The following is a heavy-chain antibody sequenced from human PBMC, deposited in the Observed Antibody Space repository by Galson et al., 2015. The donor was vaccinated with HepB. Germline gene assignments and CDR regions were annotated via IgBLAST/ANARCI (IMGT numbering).Heavy chain of an antibody. J-gene: IGHJ4*02. V-gene: IGHV3-53*01. CDR3: ARGADYYDSRHY. CDR2: IYSGGST. Sequence: SLRLSCAASGFTVSSNYMSWVRQAPGKGLEWVSVIYSGGSTYYADSVKGRFTISRDNSKNTLYLQMNSLRAEDTAVYYCARGADYYDSRHYWGQGTLVTVSP. D-gene: IGHD3-22*01. CDR1: GFTVSSNY.